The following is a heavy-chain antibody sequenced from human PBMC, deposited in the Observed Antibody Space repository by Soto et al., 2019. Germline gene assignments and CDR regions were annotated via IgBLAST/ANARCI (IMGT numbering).Heavy chain of an antibody. CDR3: EKENGNYGSGTFSH. J-gene: IGHJ4*02. Sequence: EVHLLESGGGLVPPGGSLRLSCAASGFTVTSYAMSWVRQAPGKGLEWVSLVSGTGDSTHYANSVRGRFTISRDDSKATLYLQMSGLRAEDTAVYYCEKENGNYGSGTFSHWGQGTLVTVSS. D-gene: IGHD3-10*01. CDR2: VSGTGDST. CDR1: GFTVTSYA. V-gene: IGHV3-23*01.